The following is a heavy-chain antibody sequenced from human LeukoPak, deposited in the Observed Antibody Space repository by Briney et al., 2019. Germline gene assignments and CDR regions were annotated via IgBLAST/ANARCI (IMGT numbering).Heavy chain of an antibody. D-gene: IGHD5-24*01. V-gene: IGHV3-74*01. CDR2: INSDGSTT. CDR3: ANYNGDYLDY. CDR1: GFTFSSHW. J-gene: IGHJ4*02. Sequence: PGGSLRLSCASSGFTFSSHWRHCVRQAPGKGLVWVSGINSDGSTTNYADSVKGRFTISRDNARNTLYLQMNSLRAEDTAVYYCANYNGDYLDYWGQGTLVAVSS.